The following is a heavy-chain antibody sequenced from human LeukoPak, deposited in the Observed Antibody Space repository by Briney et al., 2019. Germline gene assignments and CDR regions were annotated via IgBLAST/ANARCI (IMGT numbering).Heavy chain of an antibody. CDR1: GFTFSSSA. D-gene: IGHD4-17*01. V-gene: IGHV3-23*01. Sequence: GGSLRLSCAASGFTFSSSAMAWVRHAPGKGLEWVSTISYSGSGTYYADSVKGRFTISRDNSKNTLYLQVNSLRAEDTAVYYCAKGETVTTTSFDYWGQGTLVTVSS. CDR2: ISYSGSGT. J-gene: IGHJ4*02. CDR3: AKGETVTTTSFDY.